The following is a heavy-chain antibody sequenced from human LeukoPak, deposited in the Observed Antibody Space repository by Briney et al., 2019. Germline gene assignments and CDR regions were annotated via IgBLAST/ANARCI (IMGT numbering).Heavy chain of an antibody. D-gene: IGHD2-21*02. CDR2: IFRDGST. Sequence: GSLRLSCAVSGFNVRSSYMSWVRQAPGKGLEWVSVIFRDGSTYYGDSVRGRFSISRDNAKNSLYLQMNSLRAEDTAVYYCARGGDPDYWGQGTLVTVSS. CDR1: GFNVRSSY. J-gene: IGHJ4*02. CDR3: ARGGDPDY. V-gene: IGHV3-66*01.